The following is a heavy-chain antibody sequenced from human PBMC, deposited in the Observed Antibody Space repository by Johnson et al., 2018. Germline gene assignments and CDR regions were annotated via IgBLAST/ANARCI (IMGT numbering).Heavy chain of an antibody. CDR2: ISGSGGST. J-gene: IGHJ6*03. V-gene: IGHV3-23*01. CDR3: AKDGGDIVVVPAAMVLGYYYYMDV. D-gene: IGHD2-2*01. CDR1: GGSISSYY. Sequence: VQLQESGPGLVKPSETLSLTCTVSGGSISSYYWSWIRQPPGKGLEWVSAISGSGGSTYYADSVKGRFTISRDNSKNTLYLQMNSLRDEDTAIYYCAKDGGDIVVVPAAMVLGYYYYMDVWGKGTTVTVSS.